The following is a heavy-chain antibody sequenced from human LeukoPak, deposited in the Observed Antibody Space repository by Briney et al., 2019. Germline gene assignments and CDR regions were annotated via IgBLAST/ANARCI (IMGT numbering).Heavy chain of an antibody. CDR2: INHSGST. Sequence: SQTLSLTCAVYGGSFSGYYWSWIRQPPGKGLEWIGEINHSGSTNYNPSLKSRVTISVDTSKNQFSLKLSSVTAADTAVYYCARGPDQWPLDYWGQGTLVTVSS. J-gene: IGHJ4*02. D-gene: IGHD6-19*01. V-gene: IGHV4-34*01. CDR3: ARGPDQWPLDY. CDR1: GGSFSGYY.